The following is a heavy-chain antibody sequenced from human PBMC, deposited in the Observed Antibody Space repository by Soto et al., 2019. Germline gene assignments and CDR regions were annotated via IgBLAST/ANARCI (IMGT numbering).Heavy chain of an antibody. CDR1: GGTIRGSY. CDR2: MLYTGST. D-gene: IGHD3-22*01. J-gene: IGHJ3*02. Sequence: TLPLPCTVFGGTIRGSYWSWFRQTPGKGLEWIGNMLYTGSTVYNPSFKSRVTILVDTSKNQFSLKLSSVTAADTAVYYCARDLGYYYEDSGSLAFDIWGRGTMVTVSS. CDR3: ARDLGYYYEDSGSLAFDI. V-gene: IGHV4-59*01.